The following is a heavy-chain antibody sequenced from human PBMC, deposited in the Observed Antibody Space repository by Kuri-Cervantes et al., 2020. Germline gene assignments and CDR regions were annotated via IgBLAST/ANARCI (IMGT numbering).Heavy chain of an antibody. Sequence: GRSLRFSCAASGFTVSSNYMSWVRQAPGKGLEWVSVIYSGGSTYYADSVKGRFTISRDNSKNTLYLQMNSLRAEDTAVYYCARGEQLWLISGYYYYYGMDVWGQGTTVTVSS. D-gene: IGHD5-18*01. J-gene: IGHJ6*02. CDR3: ARGEQLWLISGYYYYYGMDV. CDR1: GFTVSSNY. V-gene: IGHV3-53*01. CDR2: IYSGGST.